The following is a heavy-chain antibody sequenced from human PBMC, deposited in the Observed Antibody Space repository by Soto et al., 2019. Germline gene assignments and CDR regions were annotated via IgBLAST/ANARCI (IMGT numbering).Heavy chain of an antibody. Sequence: EVQLVESGGGLIQPGGSLRLSCAASGFTVSSNYMSWARQAPGKGLEWVSVIYSGDTTYYADSVKGRFTISRDHSKNTLYLQMNSLRAEDTAVYYCARDLRTLYGMDVWGQETTVTVPS. V-gene: IGHV3-53*01. CDR1: GFTVSSNY. CDR3: ARDLRTLYGMDV. CDR2: IYSGDTT. J-gene: IGHJ6*02.